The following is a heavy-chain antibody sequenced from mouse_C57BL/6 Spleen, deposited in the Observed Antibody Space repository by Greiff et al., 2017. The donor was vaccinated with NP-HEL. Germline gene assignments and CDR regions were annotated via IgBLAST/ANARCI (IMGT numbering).Heavy chain of an antibody. CDR3: AREDYSNYGGGFFDY. CDR2: ISYDGSN. D-gene: IGHD2-5*01. J-gene: IGHJ2*01. V-gene: IGHV3-6*01. Sequence: VQLKESGPGLVKPSQSLSLTCSVTGYSITSGYYWNWIRQFPGNKLEWMGYISYDGSNNYNPSLKNRISITRDTSKNQFFLKLNSVTTEDTATYYCAREDYSNYGGGFFDYWGQGTTLTVSS. CDR1: GYSITSGYY.